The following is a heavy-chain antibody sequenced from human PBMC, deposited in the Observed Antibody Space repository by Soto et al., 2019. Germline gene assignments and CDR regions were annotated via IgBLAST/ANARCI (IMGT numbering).Heavy chain of an antibody. Sequence: SETLSLTCAVYGGSFSGYYWSWIRQPPGKGLEWIGEINHSGSTNYNPSLKSRVTISVDTSKNQFSLKRGSVTAADTAVYYCARGFPRETIAVADFDYWGQGTLVTVSS. D-gene: IGHD6-19*01. CDR1: GGSFSGYY. V-gene: IGHV4-34*01. J-gene: IGHJ4*02. CDR3: ARGFPRETIAVADFDY. CDR2: INHSGST.